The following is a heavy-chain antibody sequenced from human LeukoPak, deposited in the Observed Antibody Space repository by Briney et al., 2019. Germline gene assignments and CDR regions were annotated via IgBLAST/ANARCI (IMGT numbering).Heavy chain of an antibody. CDR2: INWNGGGT. CDR3: AASRSSGYDSAGDY. CDR1: GFTFDDYG. D-gene: IGHD5-12*01. V-gene: IGHV3-20*04. Sequence: PGGSLRLSGAASGFTFDDYGMSWVRQAPGKGLEWVSGINWNGGGTGYADSVKGRFTISRDNAKNSLYLQMNSLRAEDTALYYCAASRSSGYDSAGDYWGQGTWSPSPQ. J-gene: IGHJ4*02.